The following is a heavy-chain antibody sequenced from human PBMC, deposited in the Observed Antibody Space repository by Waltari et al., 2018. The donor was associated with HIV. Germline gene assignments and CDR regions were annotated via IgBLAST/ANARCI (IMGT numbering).Heavy chain of an antibody. CDR1: GYTFTGYY. Sequence: QVQLVQSGAEVKKPGASVKVSCKASGYTFTGYYMHWVRQAPGQGLEWKGWSNPNSGGTNYAQRFQGRVTMTRDTSISTAHMELSRLRSDDTAVYYCARADYYGSGSQDYWGQGTLVTVSS. J-gene: IGHJ4*02. CDR2: SNPNSGGT. CDR3: ARADYYGSGSQDY. V-gene: IGHV1-2*02. D-gene: IGHD3-10*01.